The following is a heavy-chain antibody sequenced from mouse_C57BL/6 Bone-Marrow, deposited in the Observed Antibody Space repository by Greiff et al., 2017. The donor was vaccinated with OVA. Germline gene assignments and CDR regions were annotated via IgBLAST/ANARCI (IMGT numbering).Heavy chain of an antibody. D-gene: IGHD4-1*01. Sequence: VKLMESGAELARPGASVKMSCKASGYTFTSYTMHWVKQRPGQVLEWIGYINPSSGYTKYNQKFKDKATLTADKSSSTAYMQLSSLTSEDSAVYYCARGGTGTGYFDVWGTGTTVTVSS. CDR3: ARGGTGTGYFDV. CDR1: GYTFTSYT. V-gene: IGHV1-4*01. J-gene: IGHJ1*03. CDR2: INPSSGYT.